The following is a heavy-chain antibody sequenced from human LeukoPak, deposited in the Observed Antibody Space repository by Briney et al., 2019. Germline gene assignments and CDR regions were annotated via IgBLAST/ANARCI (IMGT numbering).Heavy chain of an antibody. CDR3: TTIKRGDIFGYFDF. V-gene: IGHV4-59*11. Sequence: SETLSLTCTVSGGSMTTHHWNWIRQTPGKGLEWIGYVFDSGRTKVNPSLTSRVTLSTDTSKNQLSLRLSSVTAADTAVYYCTTIKRGDIFGYFDFWGQGTLVTVSS. CDR1: GGSMTTHH. CDR2: VFDSGRT. D-gene: IGHD5-18*01. J-gene: IGHJ4*02.